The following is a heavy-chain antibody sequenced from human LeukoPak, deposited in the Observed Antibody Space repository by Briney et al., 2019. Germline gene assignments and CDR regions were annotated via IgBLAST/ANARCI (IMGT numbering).Heavy chain of an antibody. CDR2: INPSGGST. D-gene: IGHD6-6*01. Sequence: ASVKVSCKASGYTFTSYYMHWVRQAPGQGLEWMGIINPSGGSTSYAQKFQGRVTMTRDTSTSTVYMELSSLRSDDTAVYYCARVSSSGAFDIWGQGTMVTVSS. J-gene: IGHJ3*02. V-gene: IGHV1-46*01. CDR3: ARVSSSGAFDI. CDR1: GYTFTSYY.